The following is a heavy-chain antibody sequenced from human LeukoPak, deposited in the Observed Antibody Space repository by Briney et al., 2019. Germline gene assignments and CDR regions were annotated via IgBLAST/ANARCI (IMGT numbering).Heavy chain of an antibody. V-gene: IGHV4-30-4*01. D-gene: IGHD4-23*01. CDR3: ARGRVRWPSVYFDY. CDR1: GGSISSGDYY. Sequence: PSQTLSLTCTVSGGSISSGDYYWSWIRQPPGKGLEWIGYIYYSGSTYYNPSLKSRVTISVDTSKNQFSLKLSSVTAADTAVYYCARGRVRWPSVYFDYWGQGTLVTVSS. J-gene: IGHJ4*02. CDR2: IYYSGST.